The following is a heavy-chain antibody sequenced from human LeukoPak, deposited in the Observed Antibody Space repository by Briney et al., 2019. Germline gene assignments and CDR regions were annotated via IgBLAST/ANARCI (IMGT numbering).Heavy chain of an antibody. V-gene: IGHV4-34*01. CDR2: INHSGST. J-gene: IGHJ6*02. Sequence: SETLSLTCAVYGGSFSGYYWSWVRQPPGKGLEWIGEINHSGSTNYNPSLKSRVTISVDTSKNQFSLKLSSVTAADTAVYYCARGGYSYGYYYYGMDVWGQGTTVTVSS. D-gene: IGHD5-18*01. CDR1: GGSFSGYY. CDR3: ARGGYSYGYYYYGMDV.